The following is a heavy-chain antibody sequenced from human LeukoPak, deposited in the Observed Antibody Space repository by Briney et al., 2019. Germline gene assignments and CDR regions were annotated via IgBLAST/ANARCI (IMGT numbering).Heavy chain of an antibody. D-gene: IGHD3-22*01. Sequence: GGSLRLSCVASGFTFRDYYMSWIRRAPGKGLEWVSYISYSSSAIYYADSVKGRFTISRDNAKNSLYLQMNSLRDEDTAVYYCARDSYGSSGYYYVSDYWGQGTLVTVSS. CDR2: ISYSSSAI. CDR1: GFTFRDYY. V-gene: IGHV3-11*04. J-gene: IGHJ4*02. CDR3: ARDSYGSSGYYYVSDY.